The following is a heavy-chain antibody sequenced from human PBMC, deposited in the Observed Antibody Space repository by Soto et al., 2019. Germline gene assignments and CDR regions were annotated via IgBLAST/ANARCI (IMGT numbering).Heavy chain of an antibody. Sequence: QVQLVQSGAEVKKPGSSVKVSCKASGGTFSSYAISWVRQAPGQGLAWMGGIIPIFGTANYAQKFQGRVTITADESTSTAYMELSSLRSEDSAVYYCARARRDGYKLPVFDYWGQGTLVTVSS. CDR1: GGTFSSYA. CDR3: ARARRDGYKLPVFDY. D-gene: IGHD5-12*01. V-gene: IGHV1-69*01. CDR2: IIPIFGTA. J-gene: IGHJ4*02.